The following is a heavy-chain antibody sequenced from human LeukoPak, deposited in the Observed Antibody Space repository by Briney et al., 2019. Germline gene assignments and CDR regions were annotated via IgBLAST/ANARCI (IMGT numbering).Heavy chain of an antibody. V-gene: IGHV3-23*01. CDR3: AKEPRGVIVRGVISWFDP. CDR1: GFTFSSYA. D-gene: IGHD3-10*01. J-gene: IGHJ5*02. Sequence: QPGGSLRLSCAASGFTFSSYAMSWVRQAPGKGLEWVSAISGSGGSTYYADSVKGRFTISRDNSKNTLYLQMTSLRAEDTAVYYCAKEPRGVIVRGVISWFDPWGQGTLVTVSS. CDR2: ISGSGGST.